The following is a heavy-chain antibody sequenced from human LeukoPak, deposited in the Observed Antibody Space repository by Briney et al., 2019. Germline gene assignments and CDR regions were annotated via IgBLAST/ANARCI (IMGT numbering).Heavy chain of an antibody. CDR2: INPNSGGT. V-gene: IGHV1-2*02. J-gene: IGHJ5*02. CDR3: ARSRFYGSGNFDP. D-gene: IGHD3-10*01. Sequence: ASVKVPCKASGYTFTGYYMHWVRQAPGQGLEWMGWINPNSGGTNYAQKFQGRVTMTRDMSISTAYMELSRLRSDDTAVYYCARSRFYGSGNFDPWGQGTLVTVSS. CDR1: GYTFTGYY.